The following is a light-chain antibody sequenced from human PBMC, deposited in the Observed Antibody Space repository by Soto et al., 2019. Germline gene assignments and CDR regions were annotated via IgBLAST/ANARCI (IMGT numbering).Light chain of an antibody. CDR1: QSVSSN. CDR2: DAS. J-gene: IGKJ2*01. CDR3: QQYNTWPPYT. V-gene: IGKV3-15*01. Sequence: DIVMTQSPGTLSVSPGERATLSCRASQSVSSNLAWYQQKPGQAPRLLIYDASTRATGIPARFSGSGSGTDFTLSISSLQSEDFAVYFCQQYNTWPPYTFGQGTKQEI.